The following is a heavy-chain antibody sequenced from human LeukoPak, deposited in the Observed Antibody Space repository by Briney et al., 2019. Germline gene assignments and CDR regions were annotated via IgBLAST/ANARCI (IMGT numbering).Heavy chain of an antibody. D-gene: IGHD1-26*01. CDR2: MRFDGSIE. V-gene: IGHV3-30*02. CDR1: GFPFSSYG. CDR3: ARDRVGATLYFDY. J-gene: IGHJ4*02. Sequence: GGSLRLSCAASGFPFSSYGMHWVRQAPGKGPEWVAFMRFDGSIEYYADSVRGRFTISRDNSKNTLYLQMNSLRAEDTAVYYCARDRVGATLYFDYWGQGTLVTVSS.